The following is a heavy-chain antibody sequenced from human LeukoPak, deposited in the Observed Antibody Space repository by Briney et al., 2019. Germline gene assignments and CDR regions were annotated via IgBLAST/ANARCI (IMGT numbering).Heavy chain of an antibody. Sequence: PGGSLRLSCAASGFTLSSYWMHWVRQAPGKGLVWVSRINYDGSSTTYADSVKGRFTTSRDNAKNTLYVQMNSLRAEDTAVYYCAELGITMIGGVWGKGTTVTISS. J-gene: IGHJ6*04. CDR3: AELGITMIGGV. CDR1: GFTLSSYW. D-gene: IGHD3-10*02. V-gene: IGHV3-74*01. CDR2: INYDGSST.